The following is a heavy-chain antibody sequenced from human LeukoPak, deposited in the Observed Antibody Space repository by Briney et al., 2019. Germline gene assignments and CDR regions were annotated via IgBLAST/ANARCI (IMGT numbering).Heavy chain of an antibody. J-gene: IGHJ4*02. CDR3: ARDYYDTRGYFDY. Sequence: ASVKVSCKASGYTFSRYYIHWVRQGPGHGLEWMGWINPNSGATNSAQKFQGRVTMTRDTSITTAYMELSRLRSDDTAVYYCARDYYDTRGYFDYWGLGTLLTVSS. CDR1: GYTFSRYY. V-gene: IGHV1-2*02. D-gene: IGHD3-22*01. CDR2: INPNSGAT.